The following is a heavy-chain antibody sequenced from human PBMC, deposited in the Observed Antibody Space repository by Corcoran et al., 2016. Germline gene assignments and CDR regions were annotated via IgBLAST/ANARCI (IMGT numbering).Heavy chain of an antibody. CDR2: ITTTGSTI. J-gene: IGHJ4*02. Sequence: EVLLVESGGGLVQPGGSLRLSCAASGFTFNTYSMNWVRQAPGKGLEWVSYITTTGSTIYYADSVKGRFTIARDNAKNSLHLQMNSLRDEDTAVYYCARGIGMVAQSKYYFDHWGQGTLVTVSS. V-gene: IGHV3-48*02. CDR1: GFTFNTYS. CDR3: ARGIGMVAQSKYYFDH. D-gene: IGHD3-3*01.